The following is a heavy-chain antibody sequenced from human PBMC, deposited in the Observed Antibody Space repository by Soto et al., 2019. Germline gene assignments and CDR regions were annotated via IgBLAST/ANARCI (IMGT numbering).Heavy chain of an antibody. CDR2: IGVAGDT. J-gene: IGHJ4*02. CDR1: GFTFSSYD. CDR3: ASGGWGSSWYEGGSRIDY. V-gene: IGHV3-13*01. D-gene: IGHD6-13*01. Sequence: GGSLRLSCAASGFTFSSYDMHWVRQVAGKGLEWVSAIGVAGDTYYPDSVKGRFTISRENAKNSLYLQMNSLRAEDTAVYYCASGGWGSSWYEGGSRIDYWGQGTLVTVSS.